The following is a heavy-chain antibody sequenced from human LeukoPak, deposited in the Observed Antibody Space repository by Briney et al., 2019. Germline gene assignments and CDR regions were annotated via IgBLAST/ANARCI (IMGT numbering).Heavy chain of an antibody. CDR2: IYHSGST. Sequence: PSETLSLTCTVSGYSISSGYYWGWIRQPPGQGLEWIGSIYHSGSTYYNPSLKSRVTISVDTSKNQFSLKLSSVTAADTAVYYCARLEVGVPAAASRFFDYWGQGTLVTVSS. D-gene: IGHD2-2*01. CDR3: ARLEVGVPAAASRFFDY. CDR1: GYSISSGYY. J-gene: IGHJ4*02. V-gene: IGHV4-38-2*02.